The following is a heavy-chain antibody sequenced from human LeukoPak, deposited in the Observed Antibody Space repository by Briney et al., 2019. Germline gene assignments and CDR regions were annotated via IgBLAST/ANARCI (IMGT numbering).Heavy chain of an antibody. D-gene: IGHD1-14*01. V-gene: IGHV3-30*04. CDR1: GFNLTNYA. Sequence: GGSLRLSCAASGFNLTNYAMHGVRQAPGKALEWVTLISYSGDNKYYAHSVKARFTFYRDKSKDTLYLQMNSLRPEGSVLYYCASDPREGGQNLWRKGTTVTVSS. CDR2: ISYSGDNK. J-gene: IGHJ6*04. CDR3: ASDPREGGQNL.